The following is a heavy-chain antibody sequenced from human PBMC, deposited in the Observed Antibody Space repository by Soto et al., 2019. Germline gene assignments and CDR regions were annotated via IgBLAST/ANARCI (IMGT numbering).Heavy chain of an antibody. V-gene: IGHV1-69*13. CDR1: GGTFSNHA. CDR3: ARGPDYAGYIDD. J-gene: IGHJ4*02. CDR2: IILPFGTP. D-gene: IGHD4-17*01. Sequence: QVRLVQSGAEVKKPGSSVKVSCKASGGTFSNHAINWVRQAPGQGPEWMGVIILPFGTPNYAQRFQGSVTITANXSLTTAYMELNGLRSEDTAVYYRARGPDYAGYIDDWGQGSLVTVSS.